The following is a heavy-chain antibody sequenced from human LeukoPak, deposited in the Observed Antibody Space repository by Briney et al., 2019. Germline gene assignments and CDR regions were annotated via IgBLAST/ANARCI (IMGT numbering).Heavy chain of an antibody. CDR3: AKDRQQLVPYYFDY. D-gene: IGHD6-13*01. CDR1: GFTVSSNY. CDR2: IGGSGGTT. J-gene: IGHJ4*02. Sequence: GGSLRLSCAASGFTVSSNYMSWVRQAPGKGLEWVSVIGGSGGTTYYADSVKGRFTISRDNSKNTLYLQMNSLRAEDTAVYYCAKDRQQLVPYYFDYWGQGTLVTVSS. V-gene: IGHV3-23*01.